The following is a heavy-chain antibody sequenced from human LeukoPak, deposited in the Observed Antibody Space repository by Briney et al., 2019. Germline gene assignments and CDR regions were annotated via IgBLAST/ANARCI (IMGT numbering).Heavy chain of an antibody. CDR2: ISGSSRVI. D-gene: IGHD3-22*01. J-gene: IGHJ4*02. V-gene: IGHV3-48*02. CDR1: GSTFSTYS. Sequence: GGSLRLSCAASGSTFSTYSMNWVRQAPGKGLEWISYISGSSRVIYYADSVKGRFTISRDNAKNSLYLQMNSLRDEDTAVYYCARDLDTSGYTFDYWGQGTLVTVSS. CDR3: ARDLDTSGYTFDY.